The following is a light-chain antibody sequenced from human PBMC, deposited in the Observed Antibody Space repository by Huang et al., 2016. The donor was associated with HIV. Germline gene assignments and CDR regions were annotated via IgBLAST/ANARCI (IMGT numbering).Light chain of an antibody. V-gene: IGKV3-15*01. J-gene: IGKJ1*01. CDR3: QQYNNWPWT. CDR2: GAS. CDR1: QSVSVD. Sequence: EIVMTQSPANLSVSPGERATLSCRATQSVSVDLAWYQQRGGQAPRLLIYGASTRATGIPARFSGSGSGTEFTLTISSLQSEDFAVYYCQQYNNWPWTFGQGTKVEIE.